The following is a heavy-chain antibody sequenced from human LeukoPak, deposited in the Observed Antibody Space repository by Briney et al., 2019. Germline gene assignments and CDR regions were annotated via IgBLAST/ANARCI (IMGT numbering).Heavy chain of an antibody. CDR1: GFTFSNYG. J-gene: IGHJ6*03. CDR3: AKGDGSNNYYMDV. V-gene: IGHV3-33*06. D-gene: IGHD3-10*01. Sequence: GGSLRLSCAASGFTFSNYGMHWVRQAPGKGLEWVSVIWYDGGNKFYAGSVKGRFSISRDNSRTTLYLEMNSLRVEDTAVYYYAKGDGSNNYYMDVWGKGTTVTVSS. CDR2: IWYDGGNK.